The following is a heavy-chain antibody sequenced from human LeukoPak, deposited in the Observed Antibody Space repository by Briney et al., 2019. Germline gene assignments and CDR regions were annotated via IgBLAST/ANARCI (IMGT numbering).Heavy chain of an antibody. Sequence: PSETLSLTCSVSGGSISIYYWSWIRQPPGKGLEWIGYIYNSGSTNYNPSLKSRVTIPVDTSKNQFSLKLSSVTAADTAVYYCARGIRGVDTAMNDAFDIWGQGTMVTVSS. J-gene: IGHJ3*02. CDR1: GGSISIYY. V-gene: IGHV4-59*01. CDR2: IYNSGST. CDR3: ARGIRGVDTAMNDAFDI. D-gene: IGHD5-18*01.